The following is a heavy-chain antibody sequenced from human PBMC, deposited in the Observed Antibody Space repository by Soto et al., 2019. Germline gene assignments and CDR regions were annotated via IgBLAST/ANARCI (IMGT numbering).Heavy chain of an antibody. Sequence: QVQLQQWGAGLLKPSETLSLTCAVYGGSFSGYYWSWIRQPPGKGLEWIGEINHSGSTNYNPSLKSRVTISVDTSKNQFSLTLSSVPAADTAVYYCARGLGFGTPRWVGSSTSCPFDYWGQGTLVTVSS. J-gene: IGHJ4*02. V-gene: IGHV4-34*01. CDR1: GGSFSGYY. D-gene: IGHD2-2*01. CDR2: INHSGST. CDR3: ARGLGFGTPRWVGSSTSCPFDY.